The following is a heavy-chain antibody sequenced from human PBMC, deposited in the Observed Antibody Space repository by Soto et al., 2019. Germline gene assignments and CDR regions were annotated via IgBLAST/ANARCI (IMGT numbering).Heavy chain of an antibody. CDR2: IRSKANSYAT. V-gene: IGHV3-73*01. Sequence: PGGSLRLSCAASGFTFSGSAIYWALQASRKGREWVCRIRSKANSYATAYAASVKGRFTISRDDSKNTAYLQMNSLKTEDTAVYYCNRLREAGATMVRYYYYGMDVWGQGTTVTVSS. J-gene: IGHJ6*02. D-gene: IGHD3-10*01. CDR1: GFTFSGSA. CDR3: NRLREAGATMVRYYYYGMDV.